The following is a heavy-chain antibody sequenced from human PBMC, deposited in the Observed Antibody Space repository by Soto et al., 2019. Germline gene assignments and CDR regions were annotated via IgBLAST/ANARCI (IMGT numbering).Heavy chain of an antibody. CDR1: GGSVSNKTYY. D-gene: IGHD4-17*01. CDR3: ARTTAVPNTLRSRYFFDY. J-gene: IGHJ4*02. CDR2: VYYSGTT. Sequence: PSETLSLTCSVSGGSVSNKTYYWSWIRQPPGKRLEWIGYVYYSGTTNYNPSLKSRVTVSVDLSKNQFSLRLSSVTTADTALYYCARTTAVPNTLRSRYFFDYWGQGTLVTVSS. V-gene: IGHV4-61*01.